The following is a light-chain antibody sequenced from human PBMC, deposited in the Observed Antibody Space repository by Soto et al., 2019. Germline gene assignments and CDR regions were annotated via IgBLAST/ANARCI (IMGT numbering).Light chain of an antibody. V-gene: IGLV2-14*01. CDR2: EVS. CDR3: SSYTSSSTQV. J-gene: IGLJ1*01. CDR1: SSDVGGYNY. Sequence: QLVLTQPASVSGSPGQSITISCTGTSSDVGGYNYVSWYQQHPGKAPKLMIYEVSNRPSGVSNRFSGSKSGNTASLTISGLQAEDEADYYCSSYTSSSTQVFGTGIKVTVL.